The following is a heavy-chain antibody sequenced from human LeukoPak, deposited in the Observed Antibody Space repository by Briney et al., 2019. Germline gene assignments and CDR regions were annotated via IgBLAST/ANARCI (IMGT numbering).Heavy chain of an antibody. Sequence: ASVTVSCKASGYTFTSYGISWVRQAPGQGLEWMGWISAYNGNTNYAQKLQGRVTMTTDTSTSTAYMELRSLRSDDTAVYYCARGPYYYDSSGYYSWAFDIWGQGTMVTVSS. CDR1: GYTFTSYG. CDR2: ISAYNGNT. D-gene: IGHD3-22*01. J-gene: IGHJ3*02. CDR3: ARGPYYYDSSGYYSWAFDI. V-gene: IGHV1-18*01.